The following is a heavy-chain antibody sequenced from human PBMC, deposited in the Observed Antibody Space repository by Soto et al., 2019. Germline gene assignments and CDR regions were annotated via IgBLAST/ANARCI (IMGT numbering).Heavy chain of an antibody. D-gene: IGHD4-17*01. CDR1: GGSFSGYY. V-gene: IGHV4-34*01. CDR3: ARARHGGKYFQH. J-gene: IGHJ1*01. Sequence: QVQLQQWGAGLLKPSETLSLTCAVYGGSFSGYYWSWIRQPPGKGLEWIGEINHSGSTNYNPSLKSRVTISVDTSKNQCSLKLSSVTAADTAVYYCARARHGGKYFQHWGQGTLVTVSS. CDR2: INHSGST.